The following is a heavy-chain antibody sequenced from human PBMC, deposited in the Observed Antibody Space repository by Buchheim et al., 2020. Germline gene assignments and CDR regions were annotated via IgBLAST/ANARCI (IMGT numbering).Heavy chain of an antibody. CDR2: IYYSGSA. CDR1: GGSVSTSDSY. J-gene: IGHJ4*02. V-gene: IGHV4-61*03. D-gene: IGHD3-10*01. CDR3: ARVWRGYYFDY. Sequence: QVQLQGSGPGLVKPSETLSLTCTVSGGSVSTSDSYWSWVRQPPGKGLEWIGYIYYSGSAHYNPSLKSRVTISVETSKNHFPLQLSSVTAAETAVYYCARVWRGYYFDYWDQGTL.